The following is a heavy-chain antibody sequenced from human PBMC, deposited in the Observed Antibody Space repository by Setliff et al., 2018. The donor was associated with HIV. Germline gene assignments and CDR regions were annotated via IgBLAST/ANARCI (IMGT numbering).Heavy chain of an antibody. V-gene: IGHV3-11*06. CDR1: GFTFSDYY. CDR3: ARRAYHFAAFDK. J-gene: IGHJ4*02. Sequence: GGSLRLSCAASGFTFSDYYMSWIRQAPGKGLEWISYISRSRASYPGYADSGGGRFTISRDNAKNSLFLQMNSLRADDTAVYYCARRAYHFAAFDKWGQGTLVTVSS. CDR2: ISRSRASYP.